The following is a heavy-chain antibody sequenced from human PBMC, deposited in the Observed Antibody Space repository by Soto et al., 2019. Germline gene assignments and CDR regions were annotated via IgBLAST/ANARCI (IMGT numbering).Heavy chain of an antibody. CDR2: ISGSGGST. V-gene: IGHV3-23*01. CDR3: AKDKTYYYGSGSYYNDVGWFDP. CDR1: GFTFSSYA. D-gene: IGHD3-10*01. Sequence: EVQLLESGGGLVQPGGSLRLSCAASGFTFSSYAMSWVRQAPGKGLEWVSAISGSGGSTYYADSVKGRFTISRDNSKNPLNRKMNSLRAEDTAVYYCAKDKTYYYGSGSYYNDVGWFDPWGQGTLVTVSS. J-gene: IGHJ5*02.